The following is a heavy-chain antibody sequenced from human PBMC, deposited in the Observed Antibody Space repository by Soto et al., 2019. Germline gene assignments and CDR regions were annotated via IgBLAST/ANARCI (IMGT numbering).Heavy chain of an antibody. Sequence: ASVQVSCKASGYTFPSYAMHWVRQAPGQRLEWMGWINAGNGNTKYSQKFQGRVTITRDTSASTAYMELSSLRSEDTAVYYCARLAAAAGQYYFDYWGQGTLVTVSS. CDR3: ARLAAAAGQYYFDY. D-gene: IGHD6-13*01. CDR1: GYTFPSYA. CDR2: INAGNGNT. J-gene: IGHJ4*02. V-gene: IGHV1-3*01.